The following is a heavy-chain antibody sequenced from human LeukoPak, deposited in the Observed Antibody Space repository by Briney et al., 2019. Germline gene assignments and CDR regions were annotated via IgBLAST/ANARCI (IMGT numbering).Heavy chain of an antibody. V-gene: IGHV1-8*02. D-gene: IGHD3-22*01. CDR1: GYTFTGYY. CDR2: MNPNSGNT. J-gene: IGHJ4*02. CDR3: ARARSEDYYDSSGYYYWSVLSGKQNSRTQYYFDY. Sequence: ASVKVSCKASGYTFTGYYMHWVRQATGQGLEWMGWMNPNSGNTGYAQKFQGRVTMTRNTSISTAYMELSSLRSEDTAVYYCARARSEDYYDSSGYYYWSVLSGKQNSRTQYYFDYWGQGTLVTVSS.